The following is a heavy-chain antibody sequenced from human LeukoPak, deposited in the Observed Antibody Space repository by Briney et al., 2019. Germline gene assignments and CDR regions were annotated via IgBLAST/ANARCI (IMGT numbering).Heavy chain of an antibody. CDR3: ARDSPVGATRFFDY. V-gene: IGHV4-30-4*08. CDR1: GGSISSGDYY. J-gene: IGHJ4*02. Sequence: PSQTLSLTCTVSGGSISSGDYYWSWIRQPPGKGLEWIGYIYYSGSTYYNPSITSPVTSSVATSKNQFSLKLNSVTAAATAVYYCARDSPVGATRFFDYWGQGTLVTVSS. CDR2: IYYSGST. D-gene: IGHD1-26*01.